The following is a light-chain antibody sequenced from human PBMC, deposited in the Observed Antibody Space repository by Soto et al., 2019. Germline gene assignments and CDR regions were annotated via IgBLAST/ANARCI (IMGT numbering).Light chain of an antibody. CDR1: QPVGSAY. J-gene: IGKJ1*01. Sequence: EIVLTQSPGTLSLSPGDRATLSCRASQPVGSAYLAWYRQTLGQAPRPLIYATSSRATGISDRFSGSGSGTEFTLTISRLEPEDFAIYYCHQHGDSPWTFGQGTKVEIK. V-gene: IGKV3-20*01. CDR2: ATS. CDR3: HQHGDSPWT.